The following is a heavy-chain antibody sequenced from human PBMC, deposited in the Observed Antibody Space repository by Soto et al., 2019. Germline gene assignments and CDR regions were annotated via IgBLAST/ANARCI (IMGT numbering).Heavy chain of an antibody. V-gene: IGHV4-31*03. CDR1: VGSVSSGGYY. J-gene: IGHJ6*02. CDR3: ARDAVSFLGMDV. CDR2: IYYSGST. D-gene: IGHD3-3*01. Sequence: TLSLTCTVSVGSVSSGGYYWSWILQHPGKGLEWIGYIYYSGSTYYNPSLKSRVTISVDTSKNQFSLKLSSVTAADTAVYYCARDAVSFLGMDVWGQGTTVTVSS.